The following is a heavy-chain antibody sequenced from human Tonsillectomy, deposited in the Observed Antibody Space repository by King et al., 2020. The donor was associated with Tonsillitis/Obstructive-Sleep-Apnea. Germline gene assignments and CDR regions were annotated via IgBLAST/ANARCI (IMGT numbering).Heavy chain of an antibody. D-gene: IGHD2-2*01. CDR3: ANTPTIVEVPAADGMDV. Sequence: VQLVESGGGLVQPGGSLRLSCTASEFTFNNYEMNWVRQAPGKGLEWVSYISRSGSTKYYADSVHGRFTISRDNAKNSLYLQMKSLRAEDTAVYYCANTPTIVEVPAADGMDVWGQGTTVTVSS. V-gene: IGHV3-48*03. J-gene: IGHJ6*02. CDR2: ISRSGSTK. CDR1: EFTFNNYE.